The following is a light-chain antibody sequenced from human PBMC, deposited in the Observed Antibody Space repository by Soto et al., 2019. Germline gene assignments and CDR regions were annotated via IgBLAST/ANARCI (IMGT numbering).Light chain of an antibody. CDR3: QQRSNWPWT. Sequence: EIVLTQSPATLSLSPGERATLSCRASPSVSSYLAWYQQKPGQAPRLLIYDASNRATGIPARFSGSGSGTDFTLPISSLEPGDFAVYYCQQRSNWPWTFGQGTKVEIK. CDR2: DAS. J-gene: IGKJ1*01. V-gene: IGKV3-11*01. CDR1: PSVSSY.